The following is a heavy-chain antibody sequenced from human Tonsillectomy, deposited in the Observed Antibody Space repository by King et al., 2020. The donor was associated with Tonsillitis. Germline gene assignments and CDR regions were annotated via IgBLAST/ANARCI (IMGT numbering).Heavy chain of an antibody. V-gene: IGHV3-23*04. CDR3: AKVVSTAMVYYFDY. D-gene: IGHD5-18*01. CDR1: GFTFSSSA. CDR2: ISGSGGST. J-gene: IGHJ4*02. Sequence: QLVQSGGGLVQPGGSLRLSCAASGFTFSSSAMAWVRQAPGKGLEWVSGISGSGGSTYYADSVKGRFTISRDNSKNTLYLQMNILGAEDTALYYCAKVVSTAMVYYFDYWGQGTLVTVSS.